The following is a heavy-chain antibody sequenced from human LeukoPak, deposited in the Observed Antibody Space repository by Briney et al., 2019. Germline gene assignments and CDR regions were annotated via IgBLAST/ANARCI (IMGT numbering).Heavy chain of an antibody. CDR2: ISGSGGST. Sequence: GGSLRLSCATSGFTFSSYAMSWVRQAPGKGLEWVSAISGSGGSTYYADSVKGRFTISRDNAKNSLLLQMNSLRAEDTALYYCARGYSRAAFDIWGQGTMVTVSS. D-gene: IGHD2-15*01. CDR1: GFTFSSYA. CDR3: ARGYSRAAFDI. V-gene: IGHV3-23*01. J-gene: IGHJ3*02.